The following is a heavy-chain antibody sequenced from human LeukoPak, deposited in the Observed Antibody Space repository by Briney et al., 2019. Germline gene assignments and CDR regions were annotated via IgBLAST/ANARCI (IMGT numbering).Heavy chain of an antibody. CDR1: EFSVGSNY. D-gene: IGHD3-3*01. CDR3: VRDFRFLEDY. Sequence: GGSLRLSCAASEFSVGSNYMTWVRQAPGKGLEWVPLIYSGGSTYYADSVKGRFTISRDNSKNTLYLQMNSLRAEDTAVYYCVRDFRFLEDYWGQGTLVTVSS. CDR2: IYSGGST. V-gene: IGHV3-66*01. J-gene: IGHJ4*02.